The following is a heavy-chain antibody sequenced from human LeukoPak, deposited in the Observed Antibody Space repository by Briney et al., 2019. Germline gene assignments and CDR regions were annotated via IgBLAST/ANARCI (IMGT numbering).Heavy chain of an antibody. CDR1: GGSISTAHW. CDR2: IYHRGNS. V-gene: IGHV4-4*02. D-gene: IGHD3-16*01. J-gene: IGHJ4*01. Sequence: PSETLSLTCAVPGGSISTAHWWNWVRQSPGKGLEWIGEIYHRGNSNYNPFLKSRVSISVDTSKNQFSLKVTSLTAADTAVYYCARAFHPPDFAFGRAPYYFDLWGQGTLVTVSS. CDR3: ARAFHPPDFAFGRAPYYFDL.